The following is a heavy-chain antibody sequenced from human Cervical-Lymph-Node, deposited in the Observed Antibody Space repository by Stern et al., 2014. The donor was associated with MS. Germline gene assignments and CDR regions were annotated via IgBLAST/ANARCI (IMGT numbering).Heavy chain of an antibody. J-gene: IGHJ4*02. D-gene: IGHD4-17*01. CDR3: ARAYGDHGLYYFDF. Sequence: VQLVESGGGLVKPGGSVRLSCVVSGFTFGDYYMAWIRQAPGKGLEWLSYIRSTGSTTHYADSVKGRFTVSRDNAERTLYLQINDLRAEDTAVYFCARAYGDHGLYYFDFWGQGTLVAVSS. CDR2: IRSTGSTT. CDR1: GFTFGDYY. V-gene: IGHV3-11*01.